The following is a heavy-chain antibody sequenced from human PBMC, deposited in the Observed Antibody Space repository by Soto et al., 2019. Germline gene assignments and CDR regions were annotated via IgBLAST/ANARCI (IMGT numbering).Heavy chain of an antibody. CDR1: GFTFSDYG. V-gene: IGHV3-33*03. CDR3: AKDEVSRKYYGHSLDV. D-gene: IGHD4-17*01. Sequence: QVQLVESGGGLVQPGRSLRLSCVVSGFTFSDYGMHWVRQAPGNGLEWVADIWYDGSGQRYAGSVQGRFTISRDNSKNTLYLQINSLRVEDTAVYYCAKDEVSRKYYGHSLDVWGQGTTVTVSS. J-gene: IGHJ6*02. CDR2: IWYDGSGQ.